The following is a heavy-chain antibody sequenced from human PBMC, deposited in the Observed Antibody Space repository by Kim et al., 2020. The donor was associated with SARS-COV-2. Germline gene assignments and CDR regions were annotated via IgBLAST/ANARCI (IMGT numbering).Heavy chain of an antibody. CDR1: GFTVSSNY. CDR2: IYSGGST. Sequence: GGSLRLSCAASGFTVSSNYMSWVRQAPGKGLEWVSVIYSGGSTYYADSVKGRFTISRDNSKNTLYLQMNSLRAEDTAVYYCARDLNGGNGYNLYYYYGMDVWGQGTTVTVSS. D-gene: IGHD5-12*01. V-gene: IGHV3-66*01. CDR3: ARDLNGGNGYNLYYYYGMDV. J-gene: IGHJ6*02.